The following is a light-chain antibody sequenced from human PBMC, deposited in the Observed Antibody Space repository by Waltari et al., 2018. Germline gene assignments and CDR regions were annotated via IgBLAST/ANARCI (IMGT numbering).Light chain of an antibody. CDR3: MQGTHWPRT. CDR2: KVS. Sequence: DVGMTQSPLSLPGTLGQTASISCRSNQILVHSDGHTYLHWFQQRPGQSPRRLIYKVSNRDSGVPDRFRGSWSGTDFTLKISRVEAEDVGVYYCMQGTHWPRTFGQGTKVEIK. J-gene: IGKJ1*01. CDR1: QILVHSDGHTY. V-gene: IGKV2-30*02.